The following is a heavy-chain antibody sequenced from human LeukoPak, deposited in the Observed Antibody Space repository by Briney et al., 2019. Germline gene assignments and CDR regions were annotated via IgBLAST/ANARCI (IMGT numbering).Heavy chain of an antibody. V-gene: IGHV3-30*18. D-gene: IGHD3-10*01. CDR2: ISYDGSNK. J-gene: IGHJ4*02. Sequence: PGGSLRLSCAASGFTFSSYGMHWVRQAPGKGLEWVAVISYDGSNKYYADSVKGRFTIPRDNSKNTLYLQMNSLRAEDTAVYYCANGDTMVRGVITGGYWGQGTLVTVSS. CDR1: GFTFSSYG. CDR3: ANGDTMVRGVITGGY.